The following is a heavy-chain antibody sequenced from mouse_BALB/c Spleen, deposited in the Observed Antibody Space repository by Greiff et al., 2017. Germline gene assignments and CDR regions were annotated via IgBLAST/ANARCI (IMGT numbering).Heavy chain of an antibody. J-gene: IGHJ3*01. D-gene: IGHD1-1*01. V-gene: IGHV5-9-4*01. CDR2: ISSGGSYT. CDR3: APYYGSSAWFAY. CDR1: GFTFSSYA. Sequence: EVQRVESGGGLVKPGGSLKLSCAASGFTFSSYAMSWVRQSPEKRLEWVAEISSGGSYTYYTETVTGRFTISRDNAKNTLYLEMISLRSEDTAMYYCAPYYGSSAWFAYWGQGTLVTVSA.